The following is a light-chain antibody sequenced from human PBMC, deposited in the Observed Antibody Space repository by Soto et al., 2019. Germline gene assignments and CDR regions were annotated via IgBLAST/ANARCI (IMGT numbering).Light chain of an antibody. V-gene: IGKV3-11*01. Sequence: EIVLTQSPATLSKSPGERATLSCRASQSVSTYLAWYQQKPGQAPRLLIFDASNRASGIPSRFSGSGSGTNFTLTISRLEPEDFAVYFCQQRSHWPPLTFGGGTKVEIK. J-gene: IGKJ4*01. CDR2: DAS. CDR3: QQRSHWPPLT. CDR1: QSVSTY.